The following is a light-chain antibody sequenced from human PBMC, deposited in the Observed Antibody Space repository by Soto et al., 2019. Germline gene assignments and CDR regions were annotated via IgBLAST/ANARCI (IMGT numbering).Light chain of an antibody. CDR3: QQYYSTLLFT. J-gene: IGKJ3*01. CDR1: QSVLYSSNNTNY. V-gene: IGKV4-1*01. CDR2: WAS. Sequence: DIVMTQSPDSLAVSLGERDTINCKSSQSVLYSSNNTNYLAWYQQKPGQPPKLLIYWASTRESGVPDRFSGSGSGTDFTLTISSLQAEDVAVYYCQQYYSTLLFTFGPGTKVDIK.